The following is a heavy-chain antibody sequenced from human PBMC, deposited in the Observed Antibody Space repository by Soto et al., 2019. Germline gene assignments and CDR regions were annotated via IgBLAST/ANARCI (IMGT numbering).Heavy chain of an antibody. V-gene: IGHV3-15*01. CDR1: GFTFSNAY. CDR3: LSDFHY. Sequence: PRLSCAASGFTFSNAYMSWVRQAPGKGPEWVARIKSKTDGGTTDYVAPVKGRFTVSRDDSKNTLYLQMDSLKTEDTAVYYCLSDFHYWGQGTLVTVSS. CDR2: IKSKTDGGTT. J-gene: IGHJ4*02.